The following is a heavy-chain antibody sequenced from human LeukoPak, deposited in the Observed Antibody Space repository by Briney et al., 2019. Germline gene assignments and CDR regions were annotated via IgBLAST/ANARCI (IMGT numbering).Heavy chain of an antibody. D-gene: IGHD6-13*01. V-gene: IGHV3-74*01. CDR3: ARDRYSSSWFDY. Sequence: GGSLRPSCAASGFTFSSYWMHWVRQAPGKGLVWVSRINSDGSSTSYADSVKGRFTISRDNAKNTLYLQMNSLRAEDTAVYYCARDRYSSSWFDYWGQGTLVTVSS. J-gene: IGHJ4*02. CDR1: GFTFSSYW. CDR2: INSDGSST.